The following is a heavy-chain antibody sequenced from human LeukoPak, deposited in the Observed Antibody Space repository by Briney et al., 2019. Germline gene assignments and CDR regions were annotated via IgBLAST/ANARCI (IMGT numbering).Heavy chain of an antibody. CDR2: ISGSGGST. CDR1: GFTFSSYA. V-gene: IGHV3-23*01. CDR3: AKDTWYSSSWYEGNDY. J-gene: IGHJ4*02. Sequence: PGRSLRLSCAASGFTFSSYAMSWVRQAPGKGLEWVSAISGSGGSTYYADSVKGRFTISRDNSKNTLYLQMNSLRAEDTAVYYCAKDTWYSSSWYEGNDYWGQGTLVTVSS. D-gene: IGHD6-13*01.